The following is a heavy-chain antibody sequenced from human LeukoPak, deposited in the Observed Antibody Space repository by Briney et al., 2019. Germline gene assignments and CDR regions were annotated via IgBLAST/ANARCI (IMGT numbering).Heavy chain of an antibody. Sequence: ASVKVSCKASGYTFTSYGISWVRQAPGHGLGWMGWISAYNGNTNYAQKLQGRVTMTTDTSTSTAYMELRSLRSDDTAVYYCARDSYCSSTSCYQSHYYYGMDVWGQGTTVTVSS. D-gene: IGHD2-2*01. CDR2: ISAYNGNT. CDR3: ARDSYCSSTSCYQSHYYYGMDV. J-gene: IGHJ6*02. V-gene: IGHV1-18*01. CDR1: GYTFTSYG.